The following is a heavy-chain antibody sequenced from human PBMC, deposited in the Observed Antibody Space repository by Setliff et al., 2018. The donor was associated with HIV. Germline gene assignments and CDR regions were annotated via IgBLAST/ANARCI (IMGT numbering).Heavy chain of an antibody. CDR3: AREHRPGRNYEGSYFDY. CDR2: FYTSGNI. D-gene: IGHD4-4*01. V-gene: IGHV4-61*09. Sequence: PSETLSLTCSVSGGSVSSDKFYWTWIRQPAGKGLEWIGHFYTSGNIHYSPSLKSRVTISMDTSKNQLFLNLTSVTAADTAVYYCAREHRPGRNYEGSYFDYWGQGTLVTVSS. CDR1: GGSVSSDKFY. J-gene: IGHJ4*02.